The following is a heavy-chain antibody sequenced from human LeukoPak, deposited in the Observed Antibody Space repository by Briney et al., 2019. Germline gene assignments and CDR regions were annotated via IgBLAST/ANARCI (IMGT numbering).Heavy chain of an antibody. CDR1: GYSFTTYW. CDR2: IDPSDSYT. Sequence: GESLRISCKGSGYSFTTYWISWVRQMPGKGLEWMGRIDPSDSYTSYSPSFQGHVTISADKSIGTAYLQWSSLKASDTAMYYCARRLGSGSYYNHDAFDIWGQGTMVTVSS. D-gene: IGHD3-10*01. J-gene: IGHJ3*02. CDR3: ARRLGSGSYYNHDAFDI. V-gene: IGHV5-10-1*01.